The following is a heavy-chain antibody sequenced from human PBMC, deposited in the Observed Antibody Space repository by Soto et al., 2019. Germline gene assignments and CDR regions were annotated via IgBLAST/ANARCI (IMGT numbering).Heavy chain of an antibody. J-gene: IGHJ4*02. D-gene: IGHD3-10*01. CDR3: AREEDYYGSGNYGDEGFDY. CDR2: IYTSGST. V-gene: IGHV4-4*07. CDR1: GGSISGYY. Sequence: SETLSLTCTVSGGSISGYYWSWIRQPAGKGLEWIGRIYTSGSTNYNPSLKSRVTMSVDTSKNQFSLKLSSVTAADTAVYYCAREEDYYGSGNYGDEGFDYWGQGTLVTVSS.